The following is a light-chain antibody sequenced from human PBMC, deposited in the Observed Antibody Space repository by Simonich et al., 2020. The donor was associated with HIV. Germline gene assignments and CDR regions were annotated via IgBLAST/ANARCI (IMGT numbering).Light chain of an antibody. J-gene: IGKJ1*01. CDR1: QSVNIN. Sequence: EIVMTQSPATLSVSPGERATHSCRASQSVNINLAWYQQKPGQAPRLLISGASTRATGIPARFSVSGSGTEFTLTISSLQSEDFAVYYCQQYNNWPQTFGQGTKVEIK. V-gene: IGKV3-15*01. CDR3: QQYNNWPQT. CDR2: GAS.